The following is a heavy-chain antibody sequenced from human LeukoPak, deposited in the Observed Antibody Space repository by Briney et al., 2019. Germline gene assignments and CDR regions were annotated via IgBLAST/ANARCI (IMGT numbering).Heavy chain of an antibody. CDR3: ARRGYSSSWSYYYYGMDV. CDR1: GGSISSYY. J-gene: IGHJ6*02. D-gene: IGHD6-13*01. CDR2: IYYSGST. Sequence: SETLSLTCTVSGGSISSYYWSWIRQPPGKGLEWIGYIYYSGSTNYNPSLKSRVTISVDTSKNQFSLKLSSVTAADTAVYYCARRGYSSSWSYYYYGMDVWGQGTTVTVSS. V-gene: IGHV4-59*01.